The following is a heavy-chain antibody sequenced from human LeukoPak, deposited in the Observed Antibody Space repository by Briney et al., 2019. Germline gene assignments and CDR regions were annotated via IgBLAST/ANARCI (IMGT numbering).Heavy chain of an antibody. Sequence: ASVKVSCTASGYTFTGYYMHWVRQAPGQGLAWMGWIDPNSGGTNYAQKFQGRVTMTRDTSISTVYMELSSLRSDDTAVYYCASDRGGSSWYLDYWGQGTLVTVSS. V-gene: IGHV1-2*02. CDR1: GYTFTGYY. J-gene: IGHJ4*02. D-gene: IGHD6-13*01. CDR2: IDPNSGGT. CDR3: ASDRGGSSWYLDY.